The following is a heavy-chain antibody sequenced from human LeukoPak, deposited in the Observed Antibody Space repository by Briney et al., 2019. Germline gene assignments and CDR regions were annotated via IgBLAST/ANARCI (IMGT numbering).Heavy chain of an antibody. J-gene: IGHJ3*02. CDR3: AKLYSGTYRNAFDI. D-gene: IGHD1-26*01. CDR2: ISSSSSTI. Sequence: GGSLRLSCAASGFTFSSYRMNWVRQAPGKGLEWVSYISSSSSTIYYADSVKGRFTISRDNAKNTLYLQMNSLRAEDTAVYYCAKLYSGTYRNAFDIWGQGTMVTVSS. CDR1: GFTFSSYR. V-gene: IGHV3-48*01.